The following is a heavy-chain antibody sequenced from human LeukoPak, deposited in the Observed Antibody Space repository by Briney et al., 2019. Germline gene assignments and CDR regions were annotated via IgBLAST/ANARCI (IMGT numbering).Heavy chain of an antibody. V-gene: IGHV1-3*01. CDR3: ARDPEYYDSTGMDV. CDR2: INAGNGNT. Sequence: GASVKVSCKASGYTFTSYAMHWVRQAPGQRLEWMGWINAGNGNTKYSHKFQGRVTVARDTSASTAYMELSSLRSEDTAVYYCARDPEYYDSTGMDVWGQGTTVTVSS. CDR1: GYTFTSYA. D-gene: IGHD3-22*01. J-gene: IGHJ6*02.